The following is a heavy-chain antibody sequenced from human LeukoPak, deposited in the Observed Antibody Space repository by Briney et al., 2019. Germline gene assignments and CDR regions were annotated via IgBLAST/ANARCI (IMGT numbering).Heavy chain of an antibody. J-gene: IGHJ6*03. CDR2: IFYRGGT. CDR1: SGSINTSNYY. CDR3: ARVGITMVRGVQYYYYYYYMDV. Sequence: PSETLSLTCTVSSGSINTSNYYWGWIRQPPGKGLGWIGNIFYRGGTYYSPSLKSRVTISLDTSRNQFSLNLNSVTAADTAVYYCARVGITMVRGVQYYYYYYYMDVWGKGTTVTISS. D-gene: IGHD3-10*01. V-gene: IGHV4-39*07.